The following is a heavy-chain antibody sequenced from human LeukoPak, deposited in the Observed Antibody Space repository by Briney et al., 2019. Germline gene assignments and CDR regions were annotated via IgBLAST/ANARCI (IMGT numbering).Heavy chain of an antibody. D-gene: IGHD3-16*01. J-gene: IGHJ4*02. CDR2: IKQDGSEK. CDR3: ARDSDVPFDY. V-gene: IGHV3-7*01. Sequence: KAGGSLRLSCAASGFTFSSCWMNWVRQAPGKGLEWVANIKQDGSEKYYVDSVKGRFTISRDNAKNSLYLQMNSLRAEDTAVYYCARDSDVPFDYWGQGTLVTVSS. CDR1: GFTFSSCW.